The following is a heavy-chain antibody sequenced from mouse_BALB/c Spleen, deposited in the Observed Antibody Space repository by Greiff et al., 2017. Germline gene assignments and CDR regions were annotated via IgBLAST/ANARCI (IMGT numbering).Heavy chain of an antibody. CDR3: ARWDGTSVSAMDY. D-gene: IGHD1-3*01. V-gene: IGHV1-74*01. CDR1: GYTFTSYW. Sequence: VQLQQPGAELVRPGASVKLSCKASGYTFTSYWMNWVKQRPEQGLEWIGRIDPYDSETHYNQKFKDKAILTVDKSSSTTYMQLSSLTSEDSADYYSARWDGTSVSAMDYWGQGTSVTVSS. CDR2: IDPYDSET. J-gene: IGHJ4*01.